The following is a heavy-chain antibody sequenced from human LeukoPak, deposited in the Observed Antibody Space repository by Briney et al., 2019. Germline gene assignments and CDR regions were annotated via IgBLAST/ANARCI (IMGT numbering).Heavy chain of an antibody. CDR3: ARMIRTYYYYYMDV. Sequence: PGGSLRLSCAASGFTFSSYWMSWVRQAPGKGLEWVANIKQDGSEKYYVDSVKGRFTISRDNAKNSLYLQMNSLRAEDTAVYYCARMIRTYYYYYMDVWGKGTTVTVSS. D-gene: IGHD3-10*01. CDR2: IKQDGSEK. CDR1: GFTFSSYW. J-gene: IGHJ6*03. V-gene: IGHV3-7*01.